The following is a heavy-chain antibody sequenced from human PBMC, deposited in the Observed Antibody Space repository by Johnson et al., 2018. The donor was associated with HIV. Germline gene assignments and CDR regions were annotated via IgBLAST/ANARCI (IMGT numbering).Heavy chain of an antibody. Sequence: VQVLESGGVVVQPGGSLRLSCAASGFTFDDYAMHWVRQAPGKGLEWVSLISWDGGNTYYADAVKGRFIISRDNNKNSLYLQMNSLRAEDTALYYCAKDFPKWEDGDAFDIWDQGTMVTVSS. CDR2: ISWDGGNT. J-gene: IGHJ3*02. CDR3: AKDFPKWEDGDAFDI. V-gene: IGHV3-43D*03. CDR1: GFTFDDYA. D-gene: IGHD1-26*01.